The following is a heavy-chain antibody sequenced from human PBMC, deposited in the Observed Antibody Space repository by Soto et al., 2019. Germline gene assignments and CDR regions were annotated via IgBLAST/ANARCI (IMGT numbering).Heavy chain of an antibody. D-gene: IGHD6-6*01. CDR2: ISAYNGNT. CDR3: AREPPRIAARSDY. J-gene: IGHJ4*02. Sequence: WASVKVSCKASGYTFPSYGISWVRQAPGQGHEWMGWISAYNGNTNYAQKLQGRVTMTTDTSTSTAYMELRSMRSDDTAVYYFAREPPRIAARSDYWGQGTLVTVS. V-gene: IGHV1-18*04. CDR1: GYTFPSYG.